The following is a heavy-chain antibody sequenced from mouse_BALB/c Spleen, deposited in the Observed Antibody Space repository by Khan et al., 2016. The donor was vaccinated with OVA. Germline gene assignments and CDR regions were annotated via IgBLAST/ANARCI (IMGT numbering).Heavy chain of an antibody. V-gene: IGHV3-2*02. CDR2: ITYSGST. CDR3: ASGRLLLRYPDYFDY. CDR1: GYSITSDYA. J-gene: IGHJ2*01. Sequence: EVQLQESGPGLLKPSQSLSLTCNVTGYSITSDYACNWIRQFPGNKQEMMSYITYSGSTTYSPSLRSRISITRDKSNTQSFLQLNSMTTDDTATYYCASGRLLLRYPDYFDYWGQGTTLTVSS. D-gene: IGHD1-1*01.